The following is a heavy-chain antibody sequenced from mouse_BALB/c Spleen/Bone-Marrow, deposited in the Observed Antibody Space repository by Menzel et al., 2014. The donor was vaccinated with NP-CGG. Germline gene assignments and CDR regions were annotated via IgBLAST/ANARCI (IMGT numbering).Heavy chain of an antibody. CDR2: ILPGNGDT. Sequence: VQLVESGAELMKPGASVKISCKATGYTFSRYWIEWVKQRPGHGLEWIGEILPGNGDTNYNENFKGKATFTADTSSNTAYMQLSSLTSEDSAVYYCVRFHYYFDYWGQGTTPTVSS. CDR1: GYTFSRYW. J-gene: IGHJ2*01. CDR3: VRFHYYFDY. V-gene: IGHV1-9*01.